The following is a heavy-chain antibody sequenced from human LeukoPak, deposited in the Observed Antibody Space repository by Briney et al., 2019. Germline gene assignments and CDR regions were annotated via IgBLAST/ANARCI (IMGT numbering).Heavy chain of an antibody. D-gene: IGHD3-16*02. J-gene: IGHJ4*02. CDR3: ARVPVDVWGSYRYPLDY. Sequence: ASAKVSCKASGYTFTSYGISWVRQAPGQGLEWMGWISAYNGNTNYAQKLQGRVTMTTDTSTSTAYMELRSLRSDDTAVYYCARVPVDVWGSYRYPLDYWGQGTLVTVSS. V-gene: IGHV1-18*01. CDR1: GYTFTSYG. CDR2: ISAYNGNT.